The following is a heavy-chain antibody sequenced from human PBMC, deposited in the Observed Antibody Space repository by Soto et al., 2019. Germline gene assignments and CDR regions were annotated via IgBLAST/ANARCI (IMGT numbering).Heavy chain of an antibody. Sequence: PGGSLRLSCAASGFAFSSHPMSWVRQAPERGLEWVSGISDGGDLTYNADSVKGRFTISRDNSKNILFLQMNSLRAEDTALYYCARGAFGSSRSFDLWGQGTMVTVS. CDR2: ISDGGDLT. V-gene: IGHV3-23*01. CDR1: GFAFSSHP. J-gene: IGHJ3*01. CDR3: ARGAFGSSRSFDL. D-gene: IGHD6-6*01.